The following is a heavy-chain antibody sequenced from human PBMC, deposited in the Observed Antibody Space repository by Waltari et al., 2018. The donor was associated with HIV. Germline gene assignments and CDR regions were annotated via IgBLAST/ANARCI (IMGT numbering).Heavy chain of an antibody. D-gene: IGHD5-18*01. V-gene: IGHV3-74*01. CDR1: GFTFSSYW. CDR3: ERVQGYSYAVNWFDP. J-gene: IGHJ5*02. CDR2: SNSDGSST. Sequence: EVQLVESGGGLVQPGGSLRLSCAASGFTFSSYWMHWVRKAPGKGLWSVSRSNSDGSSTSYADSVKGGVTSSRDNAKNTLNLQMNSLRAEDTAVYYCERVQGYSYAVNWFDPWGQGTLVTVSS.